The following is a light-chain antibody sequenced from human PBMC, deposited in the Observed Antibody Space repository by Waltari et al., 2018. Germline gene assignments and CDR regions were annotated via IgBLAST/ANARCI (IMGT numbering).Light chain of an antibody. V-gene: IGKV3-20*01. CDR2: GAS. Sequence: EIVLTQSPGTLSLSPGERATLSCRASQSVSSSYLAWYQQKPGQAPRLLIYGASSRATGIPDRFSGSGSGTDFTLTISRLEPEDFAVYYCQQYEGSLVVTFGQGTKVEI. CDR1: QSVSSSY. J-gene: IGKJ1*01. CDR3: QQYEGSLVVT.